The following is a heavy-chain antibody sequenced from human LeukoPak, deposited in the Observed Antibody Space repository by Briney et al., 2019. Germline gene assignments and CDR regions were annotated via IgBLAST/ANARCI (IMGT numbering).Heavy chain of an antibody. CDR2: IWPRDSDT. J-gene: IGHJ3*02. D-gene: IGHD1-1*01. V-gene: IGHV5-51*01. CDR1: GFDFTTYW. CDR3: ATPRTTGTTSAFDI. Sequence: GESLKISCKGSGFDFTTYWVTWVRQLPGKGLEWMGTIWPRDSDTRYSPSFQGQVTISADKSISTAYLHWNSLKAPETAIYYCATPRTTGTTSAFDIWGQGTMVSVSS.